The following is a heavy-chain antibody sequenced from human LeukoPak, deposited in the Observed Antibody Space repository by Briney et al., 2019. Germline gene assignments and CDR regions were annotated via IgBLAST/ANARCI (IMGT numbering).Heavy chain of an antibody. CDR1: GGTFSSYA. V-gene: IGHV1-69*06. D-gene: IGHD3-10*01. J-gene: IGHJ4*02. CDR2: IIPIFGTA. CDR3: ARSLVYYYGSGAFFDY. Sequence: SVKVSCKASGGTFSSYAISWVRQAPGQGLEWMGGIIPIFGTANYAQKFQGRVTITADKSSTTVYMELSSLRSDDTAVYYCARSLVYYYGSGAFFDYWGQGTLVTVSS.